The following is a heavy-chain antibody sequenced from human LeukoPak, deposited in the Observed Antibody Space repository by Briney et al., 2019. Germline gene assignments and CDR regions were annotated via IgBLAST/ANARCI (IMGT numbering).Heavy chain of an antibody. Sequence: SSVKVSCKASGGTFSSYAINWVRQAPGQGLEWMGRIIPIFGTANYAQKFQGRVTITTDESTSTAYMELSSLRSEDTAVYYCARGIPYSSGWYIDYWGQGTLVTVSS. D-gene: IGHD6-19*01. V-gene: IGHV1-69*05. CDR3: ARGIPYSSGWYIDY. CDR2: IIPIFGTA. J-gene: IGHJ4*02. CDR1: GGTFSSYA.